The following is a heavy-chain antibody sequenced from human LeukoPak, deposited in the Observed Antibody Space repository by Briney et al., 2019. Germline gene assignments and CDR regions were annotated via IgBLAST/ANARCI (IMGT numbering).Heavy chain of an antibody. D-gene: IGHD3-3*01. Sequence: GGSLRLSCAASGFTVSSNYMSWVRQAPGKGLEWVSVIYSGGSTYYADSVKGRFTISRDNSKNTLYLQMNSLRAEDTAVYYCARGSRTTIFGVVHYYMDVWGKGTTVTVSS. J-gene: IGHJ6*03. CDR2: IYSGGST. CDR1: GFTVSSNY. V-gene: IGHV3-66*02. CDR3: ARGSRTTIFGVVHYYMDV.